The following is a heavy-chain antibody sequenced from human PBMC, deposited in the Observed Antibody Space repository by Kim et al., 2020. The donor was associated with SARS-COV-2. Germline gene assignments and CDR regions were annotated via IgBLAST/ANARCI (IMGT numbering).Heavy chain of an antibody. CDR3: ARDLNIMYYDSSGGFDY. V-gene: IGHV4-39*07. Sequence: LKSRVTISVDTAKNQFSLKLSAVTAADTAVYYCARDLNIMYYDSSGGFDYWGQGTLVTVSS. J-gene: IGHJ4*02. D-gene: IGHD3-22*01.